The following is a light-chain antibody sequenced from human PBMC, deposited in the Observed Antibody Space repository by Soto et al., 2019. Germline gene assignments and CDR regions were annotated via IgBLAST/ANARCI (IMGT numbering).Light chain of an antibody. Sequence: DIQMTQSPSSLSASVGDRVTITCRASQNINSYLNWYQQKPGKAPKLLIYAASSLLSGVPSRFSGSGSGRDFTLTISSLQPEDFATYYCQQSYSTLYTFGQGTKLEIK. V-gene: IGKV1-39*01. CDR2: AAS. CDR3: QQSYSTLYT. CDR1: QNINSY. J-gene: IGKJ2*01.